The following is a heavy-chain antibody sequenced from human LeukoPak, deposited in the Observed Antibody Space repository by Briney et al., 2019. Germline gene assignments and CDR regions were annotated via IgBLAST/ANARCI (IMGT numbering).Heavy chain of an antibody. D-gene: IGHD3-10*01. CDR2: ISGRGDST. CDR3: AKDVYGSGSYFDY. J-gene: IGHJ4*02. CDR1: GFTFSSYA. Sequence: GGSLRLSCADSGFTFSSYAMSWVRQAPGKGLEWVSAISGRGDSTYYADSVKGRFTISRDNSKNTLYLQRNSLRAEDTAVYYCAKDVYGSGSYFDYWGQGTLVTVSS. V-gene: IGHV3-23*01.